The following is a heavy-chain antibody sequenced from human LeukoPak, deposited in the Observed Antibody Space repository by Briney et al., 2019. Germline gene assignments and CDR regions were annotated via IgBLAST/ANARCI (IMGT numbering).Heavy chain of an antibody. V-gene: IGHV4-30-2*01. Sequence: SGTLSLTCTVSGGSISSGGYYWSWIRQPPGKGLEWIGYIYHSGSTYYNPSLKSRVTISVDRSKNQFSLKLSSVTAADTAVYYCARTIYRAKIVVVPAAVYMDVWGKGTTVTVSS. CDR3: ARTIYRAKIVVVPAAVYMDV. J-gene: IGHJ6*03. D-gene: IGHD2-2*01. CDR2: IYHSGST. CDR1: GGSISSGGYY.